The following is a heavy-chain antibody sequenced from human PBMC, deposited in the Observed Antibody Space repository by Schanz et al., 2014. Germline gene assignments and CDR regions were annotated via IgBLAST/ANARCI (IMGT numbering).Heavy chain of an antibody. D-gene: IGHD1-1*01. CDR2: VPFDGSQK. J-gene: IGHJ5*02. CDR1: GFSFSDHA. CDR3: ARDVRLDRRGNWFDP. V-gene: IGHV3-30*04. Sequence: VELVESGGGLVQPGGSLRLSCAASGFSFSDHAMDWVRQAAGKGLEWVAFVPFDGSQKFYADSVKGRFTISRDNSKNTVYLQMNSLRPGDTAVYYCARDVRLDRRGNWFDPWGQGTLVNGSS.